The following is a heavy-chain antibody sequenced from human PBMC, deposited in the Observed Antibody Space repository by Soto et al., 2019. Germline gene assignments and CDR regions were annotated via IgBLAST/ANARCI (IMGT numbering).Heavy chain of an antibody. CDR1: GGSISSGDYY. CDR2: IYYSGST. D-gene: IGHD6-13*01. CDR3: ARRPYTYSSSWGPGWFDP. J-gene: IGHJ5*02. V-gene: IGHV4-30-4*01. Sequence: SETLSLTCTVSGGSISSGDYYWSWIRQPPGKGLEWIGYIYYSGSTYYNPSLKSRVTISVDTSKNQFSLKLSSVTAADTAVYYCARRPYTYSSSWGPGWFDPWGQGTLVTVSS.